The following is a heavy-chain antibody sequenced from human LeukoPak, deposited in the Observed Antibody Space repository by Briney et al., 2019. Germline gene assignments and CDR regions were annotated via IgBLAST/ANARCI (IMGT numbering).Heavy chain of an antibody. CDR2: INHSGST. CDR1: GGSFSGYY. Sequence: PSETLSLTCAVYGGSFSGYYWSWIRQPPGKGLEWIGEINHSGSTNYNPSLKSRVTISVDTSKNQFSLKLSSVTAADTAVYYCARTMARKLDYFDYWGQGTLVTVSS. CDR3: ARTMARKLDYFDY. D-gene: IGHD3-10*01. J-gene: IGHJ4*02. V-gene: IGHV4-34*01.